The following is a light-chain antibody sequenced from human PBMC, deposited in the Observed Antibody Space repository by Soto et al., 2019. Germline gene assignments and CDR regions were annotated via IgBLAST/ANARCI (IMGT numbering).Light chain of an antibody. CDR2: GAS. CDR3: LQYNNWPYT. CDR1: QSVSTK. Sequence: EIVMTQSPVTLSVSPGERGTLSCRASQSVSTKLLWYQQTPGQAPRLLIYGASTRATGIPARFSGGGSGTEFSLTISSLQSEDFAVYYCLQYNNWPYTFGQGTRVAI. V-gene: IGKV3-15*01. J-gene: IGKJ2*01.